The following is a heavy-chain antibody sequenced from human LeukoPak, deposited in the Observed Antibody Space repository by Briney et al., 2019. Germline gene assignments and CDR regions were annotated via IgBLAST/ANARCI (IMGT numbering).Heavy chain of an antibody. CDR1: GGSISSHY. Sequence: PSETLSLTCTVSGGSISSHYWSWIRQPAGEGLEWLGRIYTSGSTNYNPSLKSRVTISVDKSKHQFSLKLSSVTAADTAVYYCASAPWGPGHNWFDPWGQGTLVTVSS. CDR2: IYTSGST. D-gene: IGHD7-27*01. CDR3: ASAPWGPGHNWFDP. V-gene: IGHV4-4*07. J-gene: IGHJ5*02.